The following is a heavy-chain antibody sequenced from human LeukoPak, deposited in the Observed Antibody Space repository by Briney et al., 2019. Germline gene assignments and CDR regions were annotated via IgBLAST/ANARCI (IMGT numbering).Heavy chain of an antibody. Sequence: ASVKVSCKASGGTFSSYAISWVRQAPGQGLEWMGRIIPIFGTANYAQKFQGRVTITADKSTSTAYMEPSSLRSEDTAVYYCARARTGPFDYWGQGTLVTVSS. CDR2: IIPIFGTA. CDR1: GGTFSSYA. D-gene: IGHD3/OR15-3a*01. J-gene: IGHJ4*02. V-gene: IGHV1-69*06. CDR3: ARARTGPFDY.